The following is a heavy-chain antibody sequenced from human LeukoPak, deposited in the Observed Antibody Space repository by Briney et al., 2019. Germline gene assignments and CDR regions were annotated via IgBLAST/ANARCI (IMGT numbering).Heavy chain of an antibody. D-gene: IGHD4-17*01. Sequence: GGSLRLSCAASGFTFSSYGMHWVRQAPGKGLEWVAVIWYDGSNKYYADSVKGRFTISRDNSKNTLYLQMNSLRAEDTAVYYCAKEVSLYGDYFSYWYFDLWGRGTLVTVSS. CDR1: GFTFSSYG. CDR2: IWYDGSNK. V-gene: IGHV3-33*06. CDR3: AKEVSLYGDYFSYWYFDL. J-gene: IGHJ2*01.